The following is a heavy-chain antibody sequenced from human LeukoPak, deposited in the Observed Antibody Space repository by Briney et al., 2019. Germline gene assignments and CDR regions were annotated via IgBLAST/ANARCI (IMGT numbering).Heavy chain of an antibody. CDR2: IYTSGST. Sequence: PSETLSLTCTVSGGSISSYHWSWIRQPAGKGLEWIGRIYTSGSTNYNPSLKGRVTISVDKSKNQFSPKLSSVTAADTAVYYCARGVVPAAIIPYYYMDVWGKGTTVTVSS. V-gene: IGHV4-4*07. CDR3: ARGVVPAAIIPYYYMDV. D-gene: IGHD2-2*01. CDR1: GGSISSYH. J-gene: IGHJ6*03.